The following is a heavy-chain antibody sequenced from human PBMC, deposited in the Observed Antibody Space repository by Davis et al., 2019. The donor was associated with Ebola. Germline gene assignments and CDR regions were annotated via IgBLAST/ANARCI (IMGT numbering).Heavy chain of an antibody. Sequence: AASVKVSCKAVGDTLTSYAMTWVRQAPGQGLEWMGGIIPVFRTANYAQKFQGRVTITADESTRTAYMQLNGLRCEDTAVYYCAHLGPQRYCSGGGCHGYLDYWGQGTLVTVSS. CDR2: IIPVFRTA. CDR1: GDTLTSYA. J-gene: IGHJ4*02. D-gene: IGHD2-15*01. CDR3: AHLGPQRYCSGGGCHGYLDY. V-gene: IGHV1-69*13.